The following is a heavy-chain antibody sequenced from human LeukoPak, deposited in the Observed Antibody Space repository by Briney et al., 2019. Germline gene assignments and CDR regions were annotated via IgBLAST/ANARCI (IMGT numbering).Heavy chain of an antibody. Sequence: GGSLRLSCAASGFTFSSYSMNWVRQAPGKGLEWVLSISSSSSYIYYADSVKGRFTISRDNAKNSLYLQMNSLRAEDTAVYYCARVVDANQLLGNFDYWGQGTLVTVSS. CDR1: GFTFSSYS. D-gene: IGHD2-2*01. V-gene: IGHV3-21*01. CDR2: ISSSSSYI. CDR3: ARVVDANQLLGNFDY. J-gene: IGHJ4*02.